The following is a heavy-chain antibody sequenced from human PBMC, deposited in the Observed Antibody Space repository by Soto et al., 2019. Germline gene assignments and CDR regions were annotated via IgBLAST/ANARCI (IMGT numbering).Heavy chain of an antibody. CDR1: GFTFSSYA. J-gene: IGHJ3*02. V-gene: IGHV3-30-3*01. Sequence: GGSLRLSCAASGFTFSSYAMHWVRQAPGKGLEWVAVISYDGSNKYYADSVKGRFTISRDNSKNTLCLQMNSLRAEDTAVYYCARDQVFYYDSSGDHGAFDIWGQGTMVTVSS. D-gene: IGHD3-22*01. CDR2: ISYDGSNK. CDR3: ARDQVFYYDSSGDHGAFDI.